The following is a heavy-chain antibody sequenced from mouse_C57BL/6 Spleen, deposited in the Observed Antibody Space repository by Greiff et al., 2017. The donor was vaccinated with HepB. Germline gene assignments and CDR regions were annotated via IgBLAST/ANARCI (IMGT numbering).Heavy chain of an antibody. Sequence: QVQLQQPGAELVKPGASVKLSCKASGYTFTSYWMHWVKQRPGQGLEWIGMIHPNSGSTNYNEKFKSKATLTVDKSSSTAYMQLSSLTSEDSAVYYCARETAQATGDYWGQGTTLTVSS. D-gene: IGHD3-2*02. V-gene: IGHV1-64*01. CDR1: GYTFTSYW. CDR3: ARETAQATGDY. J-gene: IGHJ2*01. CDR2: IHPNSGST.